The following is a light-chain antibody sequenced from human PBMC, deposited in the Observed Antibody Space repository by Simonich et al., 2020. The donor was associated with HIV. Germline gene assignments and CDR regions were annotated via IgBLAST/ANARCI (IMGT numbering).Light chain of an antibody. J-gene: IGKJ3*01. CDR2: LGS. CDR1: QSLLHSNGYTY. CDR3: MQTLQTRT. V-gene: IGKV2-28*01. Sequence: DIVMTQSPLPLPVTPGEPASISCRSSQSLLHSNGYTYLDWYLQKPGQSPQLLIYLGSNRASGVPDRFSGSGSGTEYTLRISRGEAEDVGVYYCMQTLQTRTFGPGTKVEIK.